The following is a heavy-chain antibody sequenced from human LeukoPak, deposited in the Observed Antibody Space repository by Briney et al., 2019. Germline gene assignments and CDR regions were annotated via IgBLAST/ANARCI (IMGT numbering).Heavy chain of an antibody. CDR2: IYYSGST. J-gene: IGHJ4*02. Sequence: PSETLSLTCTVSGGSISSYYWSWIRQPPGKGLEWIGYIYYSGSTNYNPSLKSRVTISVDTSKNQFSLKLSSVTAADTAVYYCARDGRRGRYCSSTSCYTRVFDYWGQGTLVTVSS. CDR3: ARDGRRGRYCSSTSCYTRVFDY. CDR1: GGSISSYY. D-gene: IGHD2-2*02. V-gene: IGHV4-59*01.